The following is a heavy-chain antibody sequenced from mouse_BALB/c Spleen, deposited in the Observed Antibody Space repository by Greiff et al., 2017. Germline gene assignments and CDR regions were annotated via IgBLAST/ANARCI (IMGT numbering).Heavy chain of an antibody. D-gene: IGHD2-1*01. J-gene: IGHJ3*01. CDR3: ARKNYGKEEGFAY. V-gene: IGHV1-4*02. CDR2: INPSSGYT. Sequence: QVQLQQSAAELARPGASVKMSCKASGYTFTSYTMHWVNQRPGQGLEWIGYINPSSGYTEYNQKFKDKTTLTADKSSSTAYMQLSSLTSEDSAVYYCARKNYGKEEGFAYWGQGTLVTVSA. CDR1: GYTFTSYT.